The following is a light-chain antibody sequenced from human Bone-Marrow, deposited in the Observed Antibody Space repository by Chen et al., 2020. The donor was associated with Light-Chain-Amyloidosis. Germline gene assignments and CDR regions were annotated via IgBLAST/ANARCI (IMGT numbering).Light chain of an antibody. V-gene: IGLV3-21*02. CDR1: NIGSKR. CDR2: DDR. CDR3: QVWDSSSDHVV. Sequence: SYVLNQPPSVSVAPGQTARITCGGNNIGSKRVHWYQQKPGQAPILVVYDDRDRPSGIPGRFSGSNCGNTATLTVSRVEAGDEADYYCQVWDSSSDHVVFGGGTKLTVL. J-gene: IGLJ2*01.